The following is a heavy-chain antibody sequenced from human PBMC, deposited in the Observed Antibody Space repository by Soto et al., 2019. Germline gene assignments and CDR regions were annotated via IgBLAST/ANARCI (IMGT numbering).Heavy chain of an antibody. Sequence: SLRLSCAASGFTFSSYGMTWVRQAPGKGLEWVSFSSATGAGTYYADSVKGRFTISRDNSKNTLYLQMTSLRADDTAVYYCAKDWPGRGKQGFYSDFWGQGALVTVSS. D-gene: IGHD2-21*01. CDR1: GFTFSSYG. V-gene: IGHV3-23*01. CDR2: SSATGAGT. J-gene: IGHJ4*02. CDR3: AKDWPGRGKQGFYSDF.